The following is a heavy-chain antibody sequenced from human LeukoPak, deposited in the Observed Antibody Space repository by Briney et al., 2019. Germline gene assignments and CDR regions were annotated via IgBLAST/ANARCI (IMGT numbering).Heavy chain of an antibody. CDR1: GFGFQGSA. V-gene: IGHV3-73*01. CDR3: IRHLESVRPDS. CDR2: MRDRNKNYAT. J-gene: IGHJ4*02. Sequence: PGGSLRLSCGASGFGFQGSAVHWVRQSSGRGLEWIGCMRDRNKNYATIYAASMRGRFTISRDDSVNTATLQMNGLSTEDTAVYFCIRHLESVRPDSWGQGTLVTVSS.